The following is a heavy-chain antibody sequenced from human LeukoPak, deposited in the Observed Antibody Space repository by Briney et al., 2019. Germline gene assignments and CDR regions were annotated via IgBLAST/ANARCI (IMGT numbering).Heavy chain of an antibody. V-gene: IGHV1-8*02. Sequence: ASVKVSCKASGYTFTSYDINWVRQATGQGLEWMGWMNPNSGNTGYAQKFQGRVTITADKSTSTAYMELSSLRSEDTAVYYCARGHRYSYGITMDYWGQGTLVTVSS. D-gene: IGHD5-18*01. CDR3: ARGHRYSYGITMDY. J-gene: IGHJ4*02. CDR2: MNPNSGNT. CDR1: GYTFTSYD.